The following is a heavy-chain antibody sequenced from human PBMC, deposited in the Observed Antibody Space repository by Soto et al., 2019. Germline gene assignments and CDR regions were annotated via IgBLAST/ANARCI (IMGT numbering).Heavy chain of an antibody. CDR2: IWYDGSNK. D-gene: IGHD6-13*01. J-gene: IGHJ4*02. V-gene: IGHV3-33*01. Sequence: QVQLVESGGGVVQPGRSLRLSCAASGFTFSSYGMHWVRQAPGKGLEWVAFIWYDGSNKYYADSVKGRFTISRDNSKNTLYLQMNSLRAEDTAVYYCASDFGSTWYNPLDYWGQGTLVTVSS. CDR3: ASDFGSTWYNPLDY. CDR1: GFTFSSYG.